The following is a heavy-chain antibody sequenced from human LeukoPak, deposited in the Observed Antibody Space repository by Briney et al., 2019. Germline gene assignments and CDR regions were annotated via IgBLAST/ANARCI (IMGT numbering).Heavy chain of an antibody. CDR2: MNPISGNT. CDR1: GYTFTSYD. D-gene: IGHD3-3*01. CDR3: ARSVQYYDFWSGYYMGIDY. V-gene: IGHV1-8*01. J-gene: IGHJ4*02. Sequence: ASVKVSCKASGYTFTSYDINWVRQATGQGLEWMGWMNPISGNTGYAQKFQGRVTMTRNTSISTAYMELSSLRSEDTAVYYCARSVQYYDFWSGYYMGIDYWGQGTLVTVSS.